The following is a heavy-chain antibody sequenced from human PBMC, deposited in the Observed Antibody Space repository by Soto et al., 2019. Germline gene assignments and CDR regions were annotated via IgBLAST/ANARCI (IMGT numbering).Heavy chain of an antibody. J-gene: IGHJ6*02. Sequence: SDTLSLTCTVPGRSISSGGYYWSWIRQHPGKGLEWIGYIYYSGSTYYNPSLKSRVTISVDTSKNQFSLKLSSVTAADTAVYYCARWFNGSWSYSNGYYYYGMDVWGQGTTVTVSS. CDR1: GRSISSGGYY. CDR2: IYYSGST. V-gene: IGHV4-31*03. CDR3: ARWFNGSWSYSNGYYYYGMDV. D-gene: IGHD3-10*01.